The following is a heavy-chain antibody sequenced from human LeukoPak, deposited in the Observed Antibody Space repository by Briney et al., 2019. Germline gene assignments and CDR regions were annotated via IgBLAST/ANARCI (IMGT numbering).Heavy chain of an antibody. V-gene: IGHV4-59*01. CDR3: AREGPLGATMKSFDR. J-gene: IGHJ4*02. CDR1: GGSLSGYY. D-gene: IGHD5-12*01. CDR2: IYYIGST. Sequence: SETLSLTSAVSGGSLSGYYWSWIRQPPGKGLEWIGYIYYIGSTNYNPSLKSRVTISVDTSKNQFSLKLSSVTAADTAMYFCAREGPLGATMKSFDRWGQGTLVTVSS.